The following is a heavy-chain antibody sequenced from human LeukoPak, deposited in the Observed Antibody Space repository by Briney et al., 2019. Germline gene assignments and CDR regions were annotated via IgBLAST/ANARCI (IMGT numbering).Heavy chain of an antibody. CDR3: ARGLGYYGSGDHGD. Sequence: ASVKVSCKASGYTSTSYDINWVRQATGQGLEWMGWMNPNSGNTGYAQKFQGRVTMTRNTSISTAYMERSSLRSEDTAVYYCARGLGYYGSGDHGDWGQGTLVTVSS. J-gene: IGHJ4*02. CDR1: GYTSTSYD. V-gene: IGHV1-8*01. D-gene: IGHD3-10*01. CDR2: MNPNSGNT.